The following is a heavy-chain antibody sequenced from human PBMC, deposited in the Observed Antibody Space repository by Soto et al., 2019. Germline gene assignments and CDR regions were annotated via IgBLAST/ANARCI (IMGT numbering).Heavy chain of an antibody. CDR3: VCGGNFFVY. J-gene: IGHJ4*02. V-gene: IGHV3-7*01. CDR1: GFTFSTYW. CDR2: INQDGSER. D-gene: IGHD3-16*01. Sequence: EVQLVESGGGLVQPGGSLRLPCAASGFTFSTYWMTWVRQAPGKGLEWVASINQDGSERYYVDSVRGRFTISIDNAKNSLYLQMNSLRAEDTAVYYCVCGGNFFVYWGQGTLVTVSP.